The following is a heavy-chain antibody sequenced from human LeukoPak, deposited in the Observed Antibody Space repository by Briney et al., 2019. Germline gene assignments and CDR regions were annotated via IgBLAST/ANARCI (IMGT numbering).Heavy chain of an antibody. CDR3: ARDLSLFPFDY. Sequence: GGSLRLSCAASGFTFSSYSMNWVRQAPGKGLEWVSSISSSSSYIYYADSVKGRFAISRDNAKNSLHLQMNSLRAEDTAVYYCARDLSLFPFDYWGQGTLVTVSS. CDR2: ISSSSSYI. V-gene: IGHV3-21*01. D-gene: IGHD3-16*02. CDR1: GFTFSSYS. J-gene: IGHJ4*02.